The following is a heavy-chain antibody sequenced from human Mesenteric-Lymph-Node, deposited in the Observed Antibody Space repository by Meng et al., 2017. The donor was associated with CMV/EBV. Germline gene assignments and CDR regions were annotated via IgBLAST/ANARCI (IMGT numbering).Heavy chain of an antibody. D-gene: IGHD6-13*01. CDR2: IWYDGSQK. Sequence: GGSLRLSCVASGFTFSSFGMHWVRQVPGKGLEWVAVIWYDGSQKYYADSVKGRFTISRDNSKNTLYLQMKSLRAEDTAVYYCGRASAGIDYWGQGTLVTVSS. J-gene: IGHJ4*02. V-gene: IGHV3-33*01. CDR1: GFTFSSFG. CDR3: GRASAGIDY.